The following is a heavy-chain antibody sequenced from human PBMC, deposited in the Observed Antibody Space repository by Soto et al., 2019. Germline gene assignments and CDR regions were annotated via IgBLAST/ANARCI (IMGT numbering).Heavy chain of an antibody. CDR3: ERVRNGDLYFDS. Sequence: EVQLVAAGGGLVQPGGPLRLSCEASGFTFSTYWMNWVRQFQGKGLVWVSRINIDGSTTSYADSVRGRFTISRDNAKDTVYLQMNSLRAEDTPVYAFERVRNGDLYFDSWGQGPLVTVSS. CDR1: GFTFSTYW. V-gene: IGHV3-74*01. J-gene: IGHJ4*02. CDR2: INIDGSTT. D-gene: IGHD4-17*01.